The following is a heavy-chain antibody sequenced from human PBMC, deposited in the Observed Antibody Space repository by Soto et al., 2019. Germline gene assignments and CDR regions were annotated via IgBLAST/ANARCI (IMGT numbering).Heavy chain of an antibody. CDR2: ISSSSSYI. D-gene: IGHD2-2*01. CDR3: AREGVVVVPAAIDHYYDYGMDV. CDR1: GFTFSSYS. Sequence: EVQLVESGGGLVKPGGSLRLSCAASGFTFSSYSMNWVRQAPGKGLEWVSSISSSSSYIYYADSVKGRFTSSRDNAKNSLYLQKNRLRAEDTAVYYCAREGVVVVPAAIDHYYDYGMDVWGQGTTVTVSS. J-gene: IGHJ6*02. V-gene: IGHV3-21*01.